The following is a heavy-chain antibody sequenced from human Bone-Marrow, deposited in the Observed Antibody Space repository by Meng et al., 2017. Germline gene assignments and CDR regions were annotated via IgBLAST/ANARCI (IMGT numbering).Heavy chain of an antibody. J-gene: IGHJ6*02. CDR1: GYTFTGYY. V-gene: IGHV1-2*06. D-gene: IGHD5-24*01. CDR2: INPNSGGT. CDR3: ARDWGWLQDYYYYYGMDV. Sequence: ASAKVSCKASGYTFTGYYMHWVRQAPGQGLEWMGRINPNSGGTNYAQKFQGRVTMTRDTSISTAYMELSRLRSDDTAVYYCARDWGWLQDYYYYYGMDVWGQGTTVTVSS.